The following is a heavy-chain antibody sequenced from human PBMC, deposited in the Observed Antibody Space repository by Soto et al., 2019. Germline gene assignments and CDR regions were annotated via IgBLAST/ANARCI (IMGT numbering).Heavy chain of an antibody. V-gene: IGHV1-18*01. CDR1: GYTFTSYG. Sequence: QVQLVQSGAEVKKPGASVKVSCKASGYTFTSYGISWVRQAPAQGVEWMGWISAYNGNTNYPQKLQGRVSMTTDTATSTVYMELMSRRSDDTAVDCCARAGTVSYYFDYWGQGTLVTVSS. D-gene: IGHD1-1*01. CDR2: ISAYNGNT. CDR3: ARAGTVSYYFDY. J-gene: IGHJ4*02.